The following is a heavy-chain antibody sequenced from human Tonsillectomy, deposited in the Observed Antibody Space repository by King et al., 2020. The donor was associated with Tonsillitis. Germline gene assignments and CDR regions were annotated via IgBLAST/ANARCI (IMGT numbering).Heavy chain of an antibody. Sequence: VQLVESGGGLVKPGGSLRLSCAASGFTFSDYYMSWIRQAPGKGLEWISDISFSSSYRNYADSVEGRFTISRDNAKNSLYLQMNSLRAEDTAVYYCAGDGAASGRNYYYYMDVWGKGPTVTVSS. CDR1: GFTFSDYY. D-gene: IGHD1-26*01. V-gene: IGHV3-11*05. CDR2: ISFSSSYR. CDR3: AGDGAASGRNYYYYMDV. J-gene: IGHJ6*03.